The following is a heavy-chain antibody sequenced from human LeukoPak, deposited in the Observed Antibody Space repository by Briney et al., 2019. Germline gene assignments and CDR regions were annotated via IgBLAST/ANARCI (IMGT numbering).Heavy chain of an antibody. CDR2: IKGNGDTT. CDR3: AKDTGSGWSFDY. J-gene: IGHJ4*02. V-gene: IGHV3-43*02. Sequence: QPGGSLRLSCAASGLTFHNYAMHWVRQAPGKGLEWVSLIKGNGDTTYTDSVKGRFIISRDNSKNSLYLQINSLRTEDTALYYCAKDTGSGWSFDYWGLGTLVTVSS. CDR1: GLTFHNYA. D-gene: IGHD6-19*01.